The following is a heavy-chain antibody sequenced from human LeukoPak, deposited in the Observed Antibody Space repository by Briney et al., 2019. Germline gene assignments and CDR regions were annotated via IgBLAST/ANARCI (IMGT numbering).Heavy chain of an antibody. CDR1: GFTISSDG. D-gene: IGHD2-21*01. CDR2: ISSSGST. V-gene: IGHV3-23*01. Sequence: PGGSLRLSCAASGFTISSDGMSWVRQAPRKGLEWDSAISSSGSTNYEDSVKGRVTISRDNSKNTLYLQMNSLGAEDTAVYYCAKHSGGGDFLYYYYRDVWGKGTTVTVSS. J-gene: IGHJ6*03. CDR3: AKHSGGGDFLYYYYRDV.